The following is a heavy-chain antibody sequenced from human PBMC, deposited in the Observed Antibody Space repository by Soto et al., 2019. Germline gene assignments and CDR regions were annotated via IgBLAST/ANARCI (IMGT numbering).Heavy chain of an antibody. V-gene: IGHV4-39*01. CDR2: IYYSGST. J-gene: IGHJ4*02. CDR1: GGSIRSSSYY. Sequence: SETLSLTCTVSGGSIRSSSYYWGWIRQPPGKGLEWIGSIYYSGSTYYNPSLKSRVTISVDTSKNQFSLKLSSVTAADTAVYYCARLTDILTGYFDYWGQGTLVTVSS. CDR3: ARLTDILTGYFDY. D-gene: IGHD3-9*01.